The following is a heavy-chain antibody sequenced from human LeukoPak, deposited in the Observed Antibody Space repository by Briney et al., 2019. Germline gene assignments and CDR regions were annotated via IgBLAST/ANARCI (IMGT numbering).Heavy chain of an antibody. CDR2: IYYSGST. CDR3: ARGASFWFDP. J-gene: IGHJ5*02. Sequence: SETLSLTCTVSGGSISSSSYYWGWIRQPPGKGLEWIGSIYYSGSTYYNPSLKSRVTISVDTSKNQFSLKLTSVTAADTAVYYCARGASFWFDPWGQGTLLTVSS. V-gene: IGHV4-39*07. CDR1: GGSISSSSYY. D-gene: IGHD6-6*01.